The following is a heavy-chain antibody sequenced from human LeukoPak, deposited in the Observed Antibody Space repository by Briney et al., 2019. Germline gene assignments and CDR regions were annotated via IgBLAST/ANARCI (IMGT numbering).Heavy chain of an antibody. CDR1: GGSISSYY. Sequence: PSETLSLTCTVSGGSISSYYWSWIRQPPGKGLEWIGYIYYSGSTNYNPSLKSRVTISVDTSKNQFSLKLSSVTAADTAVYYSARGRGPYYDSSGYYRDAFDIWGQGTMVTVSS. CDR2: IYYSGST. CDR3: ARGRGPYYDSSGYYRDAFDI. V-gene: IGHV4-59*01. J-gene: IGHJ3*02. D-gene: IGHD3-22*01.